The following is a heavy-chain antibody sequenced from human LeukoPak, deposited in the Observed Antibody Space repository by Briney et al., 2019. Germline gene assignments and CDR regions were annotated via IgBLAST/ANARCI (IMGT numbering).Heavy chain of an antibody. CDR1: GGSFSSYY. V-gene: IGHV4-34*01. D-gene: IGHD4-17*01. CDR2: INHSGYT. Sequence: SETLSLTCAVFGGSFSSYYWSWIRQPSGKGLEWIGEINHSGYTSYNPSLKSRVTLSVDTSKHQFSLKLTSVTAADTAVYYCARCCLQRDGDNGGGDYWGQGTLSPSPQ. J-gene: IGHJ4*02. CDR3: ARCCLQRDGDNGGGDY.